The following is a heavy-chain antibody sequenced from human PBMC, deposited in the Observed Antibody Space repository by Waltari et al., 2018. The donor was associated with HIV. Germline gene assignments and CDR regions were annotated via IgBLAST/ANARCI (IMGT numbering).Heavy chain of an antibody. CDR3: AKSPRAAPYYFDS. V-gene: IGHV3-23*01. CDR2: HSGGGGST. J-gene: IGHJ4*02. D-gene: IGHD6-13*01. CDR1: GFAFNSYG. Sequence: EVHLLESGGGLVQPGGSLRLSCAASGFAFNSYGMNWVRQTPGGGREWVAGHSGGGGSTYYADSVKGRFTISRDSFNNTLYLHMTSLRAEDTALYFCAKSPRAAPYYFDSWGQGTQVTVSS.